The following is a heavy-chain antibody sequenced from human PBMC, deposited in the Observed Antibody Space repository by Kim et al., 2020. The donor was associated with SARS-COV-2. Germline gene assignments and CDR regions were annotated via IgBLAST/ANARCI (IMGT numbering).Heavy chain of an antibody. CDR2: ISSDGGFT. CDR1: GFSSSNYY. J-gene: IGHJ6*02. V-gene: IGHV3-74*01. D-gene: IGHD2-15*01. Sequence: GGSLRLSCAASGFSSSNYYMNWVRQPPGKGLEWVSRISSDGGFTHYADSVKGRFTMSRDSAENTLYLQMNSLSAEDTAVYYCARGIFRDGFDVWGQGTTVSVSS. CDR3: ARGIFRDGFDV.